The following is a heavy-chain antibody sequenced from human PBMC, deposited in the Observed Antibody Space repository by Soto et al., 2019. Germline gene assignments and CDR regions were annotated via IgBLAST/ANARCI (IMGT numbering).Heavy chain of an antibody. CDR2: ISGSGGST. Sequence: EVQLLESGGGLVQPGGSLRLSCAASGFTFSSYAMSWVRQAPGKGLEWVSAISGSGGSTYYAESVKGRFTISRDNSKNTLYLQMNSLRAEDTAVYYCAKDLMGVGATDWFDPWGQGTLVTVSS. J-gene: IGHJ5*02. CDR3: AKDLMGVGATDWFDP. D-gene: IGHD1-26*01. V-gene: IGHV3-23*01. CDR1: GFTFSSYA.